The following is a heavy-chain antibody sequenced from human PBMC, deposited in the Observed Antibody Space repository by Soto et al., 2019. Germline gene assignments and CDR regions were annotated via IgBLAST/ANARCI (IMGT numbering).Heavy chain of an antibody. J-gene: IGHJ4*02. CDR3: ATQRGYNYGHAEY. Sequence: QVQLQESGPRLVKPSETLSLTCTVSGGSISPNGYYWGWIRQPPGKGLEWIGRIYSTGSAYSNPSLRSRVTISVDTSKNQFSLKLSSVTAADTAMYYCATQRGYNYGHAEYWGQGILVAVSS. D-gene: IGHD5-18*01. V-gene: IGHV4-39*01. CDR2: IYSTGSA. CDR1: GGSISPNGYY.